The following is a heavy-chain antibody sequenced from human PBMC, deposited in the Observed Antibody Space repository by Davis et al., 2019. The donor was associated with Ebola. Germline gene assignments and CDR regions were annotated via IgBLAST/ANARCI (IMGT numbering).Heavy chain of an antibody. J-gene: IGHJ4*02. V-gene: IGHV1-69*10. CDR3: ARGLARDGYTGQGY. CDR1: GGTFSTYA. Sequence: SVKVSCKASGGTFSTYAISWVRQAPGQGLEWMGGIIPFLGIPNYAQKFQGRVTITADKSTSTAYMELSSLRSKDTAVYYCARGLARDGYTGQGYWGQGTLVTVSS. CDR2: IIPFLGIP. D-gene: IGHD5-24*01.